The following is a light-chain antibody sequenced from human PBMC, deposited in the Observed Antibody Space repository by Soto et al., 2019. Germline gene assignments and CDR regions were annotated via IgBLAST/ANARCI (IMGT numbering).Light chain of an antibody. CDR3: QQYNNRPLLS. CDR2: AAS. V-gene: IGKV3D-15*01. Sequence: EILMTQSPATLSVSPGERATLSCRASQSVSSNLAWYQQTPGQAPRLLIYAASTRATGIPARFSGSGSGTEFTLTISSLQSEDSAVYYGQQYNNRPLLSFGGGTKVEIK. CDR1: QSVSSN. J-gene: IGKJ4*01.